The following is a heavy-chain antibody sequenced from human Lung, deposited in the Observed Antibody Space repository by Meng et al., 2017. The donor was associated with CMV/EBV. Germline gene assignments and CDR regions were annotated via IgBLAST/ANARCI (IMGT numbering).Heavy chain of an antibody. CDR2: ISYSGTT. CDR1: GGSISSSLYY. V-gene: IGHV4-39*06. D-gene: IGHD3-10*01. J-gene: IGHJ4*02. Sequence: RLQLQACGRGLVTPSATRPRPSTAPGGSISSSLYYWGWIRQPPGKGLEWIGTISYSGTTFYNLSLKSRVTISIDTSKFQFSLKLSSVTATDTAVYYCARDRTYPSGLDYWGQGTLVTVSS. CDR3: ARDRTYPSGLDY.